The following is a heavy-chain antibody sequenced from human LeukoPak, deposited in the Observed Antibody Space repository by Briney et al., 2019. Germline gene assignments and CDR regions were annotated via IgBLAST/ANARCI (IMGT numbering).Heavy chain of an antibody. V-gene: IGHV4-31*03. CDR2: IYYSGST. D-gene: IGHD3-10*01. J-gene: IGHJ6*02. Sequence: RPSQTLSLACTVSGGSISSGGYYWSWIRQHPGKGLEWIGYIYYSGSTYYNPSLKSRVTISVDTSKNQFSLKLSSVTAADTAGYYCARDPGSGTKELPYYYYGMDVWGQGTTVTVSS. CDR3: ARDPGSGTKELPYYYYGMDV. CDR1: GGSISSGGYY.